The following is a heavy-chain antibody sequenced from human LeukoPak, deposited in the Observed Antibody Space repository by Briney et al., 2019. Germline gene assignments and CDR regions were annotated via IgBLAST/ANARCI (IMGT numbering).Heavy chain of an antibody. CDR3: ARGLIAEAEYFQH. J-gene: IGHJ1*01. CDR1: GYTFTSHG. CDR2: ISAYNGNT. D-gene: IGHD6-13*01. Sequence: RASVKDSCKASGYTFTSHGISWVRQAPGQGLEWMGWISAYNGNTNYAQKLQGRVTMTTDTSTSTAYMELRSLRPDDTAVYYCARGLIAEAEYFQHWGQGTLVTVSS. V-gene: IGHV1-18*01.